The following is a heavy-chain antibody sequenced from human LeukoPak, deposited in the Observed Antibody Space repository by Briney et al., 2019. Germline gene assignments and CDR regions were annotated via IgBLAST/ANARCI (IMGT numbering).Heavy chain of an antibody. Sequence: GGSLRLSCAASGFTFSSYSMNWVRQAPGKGLEWVSSISSSSSYIYYADSVKGRFTISRDNAKDSLYLQMNSLRAEDTAVYYCARAPTVLVGYCSSSSCQADYWGQGTLVTVSS. V-gene: IGHV3-21*01. D-gene: IGHD2-2*01. J-gene: IGHJ4*02. CDR1: GFTFSSYS. CDR3: ARAPTVLVGYCSSSSCQADY. CDR2: ISSSSSYI.